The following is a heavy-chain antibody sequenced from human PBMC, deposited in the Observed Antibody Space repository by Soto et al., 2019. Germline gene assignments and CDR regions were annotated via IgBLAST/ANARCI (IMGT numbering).Heavy chain of an antibody. D-gene: IGHD5-12*01. CDR1: GYTFSNYY. Sequence: QVQLVQSGAEVKKPGASVKVSCKSSGYTFSNYYMHWVRQAPGQGLEWMGMINRSGGTTSYAQKFQGRVAMTRDTSTSTVYMELSGLRSQDTAVYYCARTSGYGQFNLFDPWGQGTLVTVSS. J-gene: IGHJ5*02. CDR3: ARTSGYGQFNLFDP. V-gene: IGHV1-46*01. CDR2: INRSGGTT.